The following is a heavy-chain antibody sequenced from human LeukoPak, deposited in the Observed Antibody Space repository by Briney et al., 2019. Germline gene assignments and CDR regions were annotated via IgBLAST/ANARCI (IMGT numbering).Heavy chain of an antibody. V-gene: IGHV3-23*01. CDR1: GFTFSSYA. D-gene: IGHD5-18*01. J-gene: IGHJ4*02. Sequence: GGSLRLSCAASGFTFSSYAMSWVRQALGKGLDWVSAISGSGGSTYYADSVKGRFTISRDNSKNTLYLQMNSLRAEDTAVYYCAKDLFPSRGYSYGYVDYWGQGTLVTVSS. CDR3: AKDLFPSRGYSYGYVDY. CDR2: ISGSGGST.